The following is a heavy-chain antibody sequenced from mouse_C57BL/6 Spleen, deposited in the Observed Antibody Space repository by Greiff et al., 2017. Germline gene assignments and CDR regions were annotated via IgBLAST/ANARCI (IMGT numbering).Heavy chain of an antibody. CDR1: GYTFTSYW. J-gene: IGHJ2*01. Sequence: VQLQQSGAELAKPGASVKLSCKASGYTFTSYWMHWVNQRPGQGLEWIGYINPSSGYTKYNQKFNDKATLTADKSSSTAYIQLSSLPYEDSAVYYCAPNWTFDYWGQGTTLTVSS. V-gene: IGHV1-7*01. CDR3: APNWTFDY. D-gene: IGHD4-1*01. CDR2: INPSSGYT.